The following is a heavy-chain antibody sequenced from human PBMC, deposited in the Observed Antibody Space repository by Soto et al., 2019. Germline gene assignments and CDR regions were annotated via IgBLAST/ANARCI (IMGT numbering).Heavy chain of an antibody. J-gene: IGHJ4*02. CDR2: IYYSGST. Sequence: QVQLQESGPGLVKPSQTLSLTCTVSGGSISSGGYYWSWIRQHPGKGLEWIGYIYYSGSTYYNPYLQSSVTLSVDTSKNQFYLKLSSVTAADTAVYYCARERVMEWLRSVIDYWGQGTLVTVSS. CDR1: GGSISSGGYY. D-gene: IGHD5-12*01. CDR3: ARERVMEWLRSVIDY. V-gene: IGHV4-31*03.